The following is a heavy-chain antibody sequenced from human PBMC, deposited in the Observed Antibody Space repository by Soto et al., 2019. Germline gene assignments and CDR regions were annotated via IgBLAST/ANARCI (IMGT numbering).Heavy chain of an antibody. J-gene: IGHJ5*01. CDR2: ISGSGGSR. CDR3: EKDGTAEWLNYSYLPDA. D-gene: IGHD5-12*01. Sequence: GSLTLSCAGSGFNFSSFAMTWVRQAPGKGLEWVSTISGSGGSRFYAASVKGRFTLTRDNSKDTVYLQMNSLRVEDTAFYYYEKDGTAEWLNYSYLPDAWGRGTRFTVTS. CDR1: GFNFSSFA. V-gene: IGHV3-23*01.